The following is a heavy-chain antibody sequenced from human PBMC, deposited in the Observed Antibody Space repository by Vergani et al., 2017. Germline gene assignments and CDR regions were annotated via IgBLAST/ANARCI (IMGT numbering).Heavy chain of an antibody. CDR2: IYKSGRT. CDR1: GGSIDGVSSY. D-gene: IGHD1-14*01. Sequence: QMQLQESGPGLLKPSQTLSLPCSVSGGSIDGVSSYWPWIRQPAGKGLEWIGRIYKSGRTNYNPSLQSRVTISLDTSKTQVSLNLTSVTAAETGVYFCARDRVTGSRNQYYGRDFWGQGTTVIVSS. V-gene: IGHV4-61*02. J-gene: IGHJ6*02. CDR3: ARDRVTGSRNQYYGRDF.